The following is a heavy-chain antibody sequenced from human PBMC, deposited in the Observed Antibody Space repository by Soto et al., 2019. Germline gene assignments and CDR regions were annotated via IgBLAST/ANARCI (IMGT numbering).Heavy chain of an antibody. D-gene: IGHD2-15*01. Sequence: EVQVLESGGGLVQPGGSLRLSCTASGFFFSNYAMNWVRRAPGKGLEWVSTISGSGDSTYYADSVKGRFAISRDNSKNTLYLQMNSLRAEDTAVYYCAKGGYCSSGACYYPSDYWGQGTLVAVSS. V-gene: IGHV3-23*01. CDR3: AKGGYCSSGACYYPSDY. CDR2: ISGSGDST. CDR1: GFFFSNYA. J-gene: IGHJ4*02.